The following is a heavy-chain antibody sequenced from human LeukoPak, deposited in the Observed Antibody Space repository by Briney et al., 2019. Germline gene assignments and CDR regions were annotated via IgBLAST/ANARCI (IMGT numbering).Heavy chain of an antibody. D-gene: IGHD3-22*01. CDR2: ISYDGSNK. V-gene: IGHV3-30-3*01. Sequence: PGGSLRLSCAASGFTFSSYAMHWVRQAPGKGLEWVAVISYDGSNKYYADSVKGRFTISRDNSKNTLYLQMNSLRAEDTALYYCAKVSRDSRHYYYYYGMDVWGQGTTVTVSS. CDR3: AKVSRDSRHYYYYYGMDV. CDR1: GFTFSSYA. J-gene: IGHJ6*02.